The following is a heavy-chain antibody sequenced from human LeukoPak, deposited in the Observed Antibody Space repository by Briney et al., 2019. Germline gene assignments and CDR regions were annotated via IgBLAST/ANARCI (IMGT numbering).Heavy chain of an antibody. J-gene: IGHJ4*02. CDR1: GFTFSSYS. CDR2: ISSSSSYI. D-gene: IGHD3-10*01. CDR3: ARGMVRGAIDY. Sequence: GGSLRLSCAASGFTFSSYSMTWVRQAPGKGLEWVSSISSSSSYIYYADSVKGRFTISRDNAKNSLYLQMNSLRAEDTAVYYCARGMVRGAIDYWGQGTLVTVSS. V-gene: IGHV3-21*01.